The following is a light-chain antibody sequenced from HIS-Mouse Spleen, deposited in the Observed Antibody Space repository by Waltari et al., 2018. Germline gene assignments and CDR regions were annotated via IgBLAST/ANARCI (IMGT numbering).Light chain of an antibody. CDR2: AAS. J-gene: IGKJ1*01. V-gene: IGKV1-8*01. CDR3: QQYYSYPRT. Sequence: AIRMTPSPSSLSASTGDSVTIPCRASQGISSYLAWYQQKPGKAPKLLIYAASNLQSGVPSRFSGSGSGTDFTLTISCLQSEDFETYYCQQYYSYPRTFGQGTKVEIK. CDR1: QGISSY.